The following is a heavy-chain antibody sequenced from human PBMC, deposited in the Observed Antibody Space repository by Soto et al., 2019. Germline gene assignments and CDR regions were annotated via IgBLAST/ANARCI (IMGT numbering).Heavy chain of an antibody. Sequence: EVQLVETGGGLIQPGGSLRLSCAVSGFTVSNTYMTWVRQPPGKGLECVSVIYTAGGTNYADSVKGRFIISRDNSENTLYLQMNSLRAEDTAVYYCARALPVAKGGFDPWGQGTLVTVSS. CDR3: ARALPVAKGGFDP. V-gene: IGHV3-53*02. CDR1: GFTVSNTY. D-gene: IGHD2-2*01. CDR2: IYTAGGT. J-gene: IGHJ5*02.